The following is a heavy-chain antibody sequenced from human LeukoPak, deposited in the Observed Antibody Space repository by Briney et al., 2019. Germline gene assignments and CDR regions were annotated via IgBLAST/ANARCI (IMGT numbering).Heavy chain of an antibody. CDR3: AHSSSLI. D-gene: IGHD6-13*01. J-gene: IGHJ4*02. V-gene: IGHV3-30*03. CDR2: ISYDGSNK. CDR1: GFTFSSYG. Sequence: GRSLRLSCAASGFTFSSYGMHWVRQAPGKGLERVAVISYDGSNKYYADSVKGRFTISRDNSKNTLYLQMNSLRAEDTAVYYCAHSSSLIWGQGTLVTVSS.